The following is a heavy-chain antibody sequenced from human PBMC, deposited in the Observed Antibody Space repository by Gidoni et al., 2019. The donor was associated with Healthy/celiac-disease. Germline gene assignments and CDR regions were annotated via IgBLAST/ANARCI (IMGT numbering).Heavy chain of an antibody. D-gene: IGHD5-18*01. Sequence: QVQLQQWGAGLLKPSETLSLPCAVYGGSFRGYYWSWIGQPPGKGLEWIGEINHSGSTNYNPSLKSRVTISGDTSKNQFSLKLSSVTAADTAVYYCARGSWIQLWLTFDYWGQGTLVTVSS. CDR3: ARGSWIQLWLTFDY. J-gene: IGHJ4*02. CDR2: INHSGST. V-gene: IGHV4-34*01. CDR1: GGSFRGYY.